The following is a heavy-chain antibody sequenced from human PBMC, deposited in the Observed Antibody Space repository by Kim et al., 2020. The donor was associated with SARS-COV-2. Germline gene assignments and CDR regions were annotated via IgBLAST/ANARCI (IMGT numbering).Heavy chain of an antibody. V-gene: IGHV3-30*18. CDR1: GFTFSSYG. D-gene: IGHD6-13*01. J-gene: IGHJ4*02. CDR3: AKGTWFGTPSSHHSSNFDY. Sequence: GGSLRLSCAASGFTFSSYGMHWVRQAPGKGLEWVAVISYDGSNKYYADSVKGRFTISRDNSKNTLYLQMNSLRAEDTAVYYCAKGTWFGTPSSHHSSNFDYWGQGTLVTVSS. CDR2: ISYDGSNK.